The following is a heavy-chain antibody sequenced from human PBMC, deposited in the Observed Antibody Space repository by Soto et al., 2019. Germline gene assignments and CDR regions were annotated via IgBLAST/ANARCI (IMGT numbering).Heavy chain of an antibody. V-gene: IGHV3-21*06. Sequence: PGGSLRLSCAASGFTFSSYSINWVRQAPGKGLERVSSISSVGTYIFYGDSVKGRFTNSRDNAKNSLYLQMNSLRAEDTAVYYCARDGGRAVRGVIIVGPHYWGQGTLVTVSS. CDR1: GFTFSSYS. D-gene: IGHD3-10*01. CDR2: ISSVGTYI. J-gene: IGHJ4*02. CDR3: ARDGGRAVRGVIIVGPHY.